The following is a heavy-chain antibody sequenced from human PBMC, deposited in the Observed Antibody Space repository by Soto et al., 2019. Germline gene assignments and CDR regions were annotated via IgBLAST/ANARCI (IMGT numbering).Heavy chain of an antibody. CDR2: ISGYNGHT. J-gene: IGHJ4*02. Sequence: ASVKVSCKASGYTFTTYGISWVRQAPGQGLEWMGWISGYNGHTKYAQKFQGRVTMTTATSTNTVFLELRSLKSDDTAIYYCARDRLRGYDSSGFYSWGQGTMVTVSS. V-gene: IGHV1-18*01. D-gene: IGHD3-22*01. CDR1: GYTFTTYG. CDR3: ARDRLRGYDSSGFYS.